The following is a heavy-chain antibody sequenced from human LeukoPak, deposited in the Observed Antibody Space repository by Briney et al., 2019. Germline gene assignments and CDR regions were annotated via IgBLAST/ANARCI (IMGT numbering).Heavy chain of an antibody. CDR3: TRDPIVGAPDYFDY. V-gene: IGHV3-30*04. J-gene: IGHJ4*02. Sequence: GRSLRLSCAASGFTFSSYVTHWVRQAPGKGLEWVAVTSTDGNHKIYADSVKGRFTISRDNSKNTLCLQMNSLRAEDTAVYYCTRDPIVGAPDYFDYWGQGTLVTVSS. CDR1: GFTFSSYV. CDR2: TSTDGNHK. D-gene: IGHD1-26*01.